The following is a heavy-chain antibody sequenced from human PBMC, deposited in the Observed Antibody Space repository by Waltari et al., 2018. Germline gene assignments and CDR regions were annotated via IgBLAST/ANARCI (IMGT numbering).Heavy chain of an antibody. CDR3: ARAYSRLDY. Sequence: QVQLVESGGGVGQPGRSMRLSCAASGFPFSTYAMHWVRQAPGKGLEWVAVISYDGSNKYYADSVKDRFTISRDNSKNTLYLQMNSLRAEDTAVYYCARAYSRLDYWGQGTLVTVSS. V-gene: IGHV3-30-3*01. D-gene: IGHD1-26*01. CDR1: GFPFSTYA. J-gene: IGHJ4*02. CDR2: ISYDGSNK.